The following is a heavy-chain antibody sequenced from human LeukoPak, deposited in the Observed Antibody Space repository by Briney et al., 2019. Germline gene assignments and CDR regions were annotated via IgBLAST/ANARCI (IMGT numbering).Heavy chain of an antibody. CDR2: IYHSGST. Sequence: PSETLSLTCTVSGYSISSGYYWGWIRQPPGKGLEWIGSIYHSGSTYYNPSLKSRVTISVDTSKNQFSLKLSSVTAADTAVYYCAREAGLWFGEFYYYYYYMDVWGKGTTVTVSS. J-gene: IGHJ6*03. V-gene: IGHV4-38-2*02. CDR1: GYSISSGYY. D-gene: IGHD3-10*01. CDR3: AREAGLWFGEFYYYYYYMDV.